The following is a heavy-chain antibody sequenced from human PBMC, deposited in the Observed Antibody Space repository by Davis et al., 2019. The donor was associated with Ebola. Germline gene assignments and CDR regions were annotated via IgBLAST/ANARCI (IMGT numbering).Heavy chain of an antibody. D-gene: IGHD5-18*01. CDR2: ISSSGSTI. CDR1: GFTFSSYW. Sequence: PGGSLRLSCAASGFTFSSYWMSWVRQAPGKGLEWVSYISSSGSTIYYADSVKGRFTISRDNAKNSLYLQMNSLRAEDTAVYYCARDQVDTTMVPWGYYCYYMDVWGKGTTVTVSS. CDR3: ARDQVDTTMVPWGYYCYYMDV. J-gene: IGHJ6*03. V-gene: IGHV3-48*04.